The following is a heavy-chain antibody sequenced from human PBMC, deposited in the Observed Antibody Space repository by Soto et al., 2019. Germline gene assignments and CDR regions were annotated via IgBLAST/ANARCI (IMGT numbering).Heavy chain of an antibody. CDR3: AKSGCSGGSCPTYYYYYYGMDV. J-gene: IGHJ6*02. D-gene: IGHD2-15*01. CDR1: GFTFSSYA. Sequence: GGSLRLSCAASGFTFSSYAMSWVRQAPGKWLEWVSAISGSGGSTYYADSVKGRFTISRDNSKNTLYLQMNSLRAEDTAVYYCAKSGCSGGSCPTYYYYYYGMDVWGQGXTVTVYS. CDR2: ISGSGGST. V-gene: IGHV3-23*01.